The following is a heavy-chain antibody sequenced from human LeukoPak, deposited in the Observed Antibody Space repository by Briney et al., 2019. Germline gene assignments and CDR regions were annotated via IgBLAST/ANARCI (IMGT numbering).Heavy chain of an antibody. CDR3: ARHLSYTSGWPLDY. CDR1: GYTFTSYW. D-gene: IGHD6-19*01. J-gene: IGHJ4*02. V-gene: IGHV5-51*01. CDR2: IYPGDSDT. Sequence: GESLKISCKGSGYTFTSYWIGWVRQMPGKGLEWMGIIYPGDSDTRYSPSFQGQVTISVDKSINTAYLQWSSLKASDTAMYYCARHLSYTSGWPLDYWGQGTLVTVSS.